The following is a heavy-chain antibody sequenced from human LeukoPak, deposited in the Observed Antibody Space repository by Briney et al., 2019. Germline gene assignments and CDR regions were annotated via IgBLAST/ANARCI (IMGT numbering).Heavy chain of an antibody. J-gene: IGHJ4*02. Sequence: SETLSLTCTVSGGSISSSSYYWGWIRQPPGKGLEWIGSIYYSGSTYYNPSLKSRVTISVDTSKNQFSLKLSSVTAAGTAVYYCARHELARTVGALDYWGQGTLVTVSS. CDR3: ARHELARTVGALDY. CDR1: GGSISSSSYY. D-gene: IGHD1-26*01. V-gene: IGHV4-39*01. CDR2: IYYSGST.